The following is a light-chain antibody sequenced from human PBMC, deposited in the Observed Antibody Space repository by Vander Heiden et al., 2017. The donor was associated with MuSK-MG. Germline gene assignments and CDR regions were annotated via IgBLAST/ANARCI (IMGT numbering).Light chain of an antibody. CDR1: QSISSY. J-gene: IGKJ2*02. Sequence: DIQMTQSPSSLSASVGDRVTITCRASQSISSYLNWYQQKPGKAPKLLIYAASSLQSGVPSRFSGSGSGTDFTLTISSLQPEDFATYYCQQSDSTPPCTFGQGTKLEIK. CDR2: AAS. CDR3: QQSDSTPPCT. V-gene: IGKV1-39*01.